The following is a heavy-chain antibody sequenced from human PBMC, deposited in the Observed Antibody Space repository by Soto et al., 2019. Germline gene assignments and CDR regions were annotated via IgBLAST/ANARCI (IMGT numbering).Heavy chain of an antibody. Sequence: SVKVSCKASGGTFSSYTISWVRQAPGQGLEWMGRIIPILGIANYAQEFQDRVTISRDTSTIIAYMELNSLRSEDTGVYYCARAGQSCGGDCPATHFDYWGQGTLVTVSS. CDR3: ARAGQSCGGDCPATHFDY. CDR2: IIPILGIA. CDR1: GGTFSSYT. J-gene: IGHJ4*02. V-gene: IGHV1-69*02. D-gene: IGHD2-21*02.